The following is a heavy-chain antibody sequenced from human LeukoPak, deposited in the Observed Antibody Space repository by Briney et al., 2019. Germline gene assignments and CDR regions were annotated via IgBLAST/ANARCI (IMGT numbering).Heavy chain of an antibody. D-gene: IGHD3-22*01. Sequence: PSETLSLTCAVYGGSFSGYYWSWIRQPPGKALEGLGEINHSGSTNYNPSLKSRVTISVDTSKNQFSLKLSSVTAADTAVYYCARGPWGYYDSSGYYGTKYFQHWGQGTLVTVSS. CDR1: GGSFSGYY. CDR3: ARGPWGYYDSSGYYGTKYFQH. V-gene: IGHV4-34*01. J-gene: IGHJ1*01. CDR2: INHSGST.